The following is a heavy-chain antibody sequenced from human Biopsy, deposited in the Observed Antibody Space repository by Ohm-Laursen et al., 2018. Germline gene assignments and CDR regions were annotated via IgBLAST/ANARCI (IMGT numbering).Heavy chain of an antibody. CDR1: SYTFTDYN. Sequence: GASVKVSCKASSYTFTDYNIHWMRQAPGQGLEWLGYINCKTGATNYAQKFQGTVTMTRDTSISTAYLALRSLRSADTAIYYCARDPLNGHKHFDYWGQGSLVTVSS. D-gene: IGHD2-8*01. V-gene: IGHV1-2*02. J-gene: IGHJ4*02. CDR3: ARDPLNGHKHFDY. CDR2: INCKTGAT.